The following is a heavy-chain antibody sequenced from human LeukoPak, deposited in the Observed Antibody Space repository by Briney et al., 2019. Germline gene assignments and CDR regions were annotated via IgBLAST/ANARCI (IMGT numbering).Heavy chain of an antibody. CDR1: GVTLRGYW. Sequence: PRGGLRLSPAESGVTLRGYWMCTGPEALGEGLVWVSRIIIVGGIRNYVDSVRGRFTISRDNGKNTLYLEMSSLRAEDTAVYYCARGPSGWGSLDYWGQGTLVTVSS. J-gene: IGHJ4*02. CDR3: ARGPSGWGSLDY. CDR2: IIIVGGIR. V-gene: IGHV3-74*01. D-gene: IGHD7-27*01.